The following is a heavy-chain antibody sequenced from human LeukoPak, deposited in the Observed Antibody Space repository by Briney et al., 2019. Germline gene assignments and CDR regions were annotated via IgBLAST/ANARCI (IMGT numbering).Heavy chain of an antibody. J-gene: IGHJ4*02. CDR2: INPHSGKT. D-gene: IGHD3-10*01. V-gene: IGHV1-8*01. CDR3: ASSGANFDY. Sequence: ASVKVSCKTSGYPFRSYDINWVRQATGQGLERMGWINPHSGKTGYAQKFQGRVTMTTDTSANTAYMDLSSLRSEDTAVYYCASSGANFDYWGQGTLVTVSS. CDR1: GYPFRSYD.